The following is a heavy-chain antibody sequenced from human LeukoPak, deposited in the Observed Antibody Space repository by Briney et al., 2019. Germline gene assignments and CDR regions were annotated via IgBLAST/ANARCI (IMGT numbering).Heavy chain of an antibody. CDR3: AKDRGYSTYYYYGMDV. CDR1: GFTFISYA. CDR2: ISGSGGSI. J-gene: IGHJ6*02. V-gene: IGHV3-23*01. Sequence: PRGSLRHSCAASGFTFISYAMSSGRQAPGKGLEWGSAISGSGGSITYADSVKGRFNISRDNSKTTLYLQMNRLRAEETAVYYCAKDRGYSTYYYYGMDVWGQGTTVTVYS. D-gene: IGHD4-11*01.